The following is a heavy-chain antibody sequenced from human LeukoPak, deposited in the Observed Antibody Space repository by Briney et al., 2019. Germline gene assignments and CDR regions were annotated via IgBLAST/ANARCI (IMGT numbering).Heavy chain of an antibody. CDR1: GFTFSSYS. V-gene: IGHV3-21*03. J-gene: IGHJ4*02. Sequence: PGGSLRLSCAASGFTFSSYSMNWVRQAPGKGLEWVSFISTSSNYIYYADSVKGRFTISRDNAKNSLYLQMNSLKTEDTAVYYCSRERYSGYEGGQGTLVTVSS. CDR3: SRERYSGYE. CDR2: ISTSSNYI. D-gene: IGHD5-12*01.